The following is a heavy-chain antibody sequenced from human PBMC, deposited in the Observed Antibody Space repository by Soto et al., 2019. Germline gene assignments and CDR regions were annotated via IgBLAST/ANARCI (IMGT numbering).Heavy chain of an antibody. CDR3: ARVHSGYCSGGSCPWSYYYYGMDV. CDR2: IYYSGST. J-gene: IGHJ6*02. CDR1: GGSISSYY. V-gene: IGHV4-59*01. D-gene: IGHD2-15*01. Sequence: KASETLSLTCTVSGGSISSYYWSWIRQPPGKGLEWIGYIYYSGSTNYNPSLKSRVTISVDTSKNQFSLKLSSVTAADTAVYYCARVHSGYCSGGSCPWSYYYYGMDVWGQGTTVTVSS.